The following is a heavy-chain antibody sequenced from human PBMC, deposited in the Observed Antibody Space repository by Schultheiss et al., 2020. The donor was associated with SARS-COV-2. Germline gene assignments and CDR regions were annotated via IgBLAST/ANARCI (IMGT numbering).Heavy chain of an antibody. CDR1: GFTFSSYA. CDR3: ARDRGGGVRGVIIDY. J-gene: IGHJ4*02. Sequence: GESLKISCAASGFTFSSYAMHWVRQAPGKGVEWVAVISYDGSNQYYADSVKGRFTISRDNSKNTLYMQMNSLRAEDTALYYCARDRGGGVRGVIIDYWGQGTLVTVSS. CDR2: ISYDGSNQ. D-gene: IGHD3-10*01. V-gene: IGHV3-30*04.